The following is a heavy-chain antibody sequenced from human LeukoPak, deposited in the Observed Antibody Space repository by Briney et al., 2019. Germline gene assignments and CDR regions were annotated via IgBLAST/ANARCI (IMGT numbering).Heavy chain of an antibody. CDR3: ARAGDTSGYYYYYGMDV. D-gene: IGHD3-22*01. J-gene: IGHJ6*02. V-gene: IGHV4-59*08. CDR1: GGSISSYH. CDR2: ISNSGGT. Sequence: SETLSLTCTVSGGSISSYHWSWIRQPPGKGLEWIGYISNSGGTNYNPSLKSRVTISEDTSKNHFSLKLSSVTAADTAVYYCARAGDTSGYYYYYGMDVWGQGTTVTVSS.